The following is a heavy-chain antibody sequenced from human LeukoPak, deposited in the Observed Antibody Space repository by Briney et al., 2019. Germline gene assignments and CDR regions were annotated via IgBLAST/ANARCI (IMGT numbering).Heavy chain of an antibody. Sequence: SETLSLTCTVSGGSISSYYWSWIRQPPGKGLEWIGYIYYSGSTNYNPSLKSRVTISVDTSKNQFSLKLSSVTAADTAVYYCAGVSHTYDILNFYYYYGMDVWGQGTTVTVSS. CDR1: GGSISSYY. D-gene: IGHD3-9*01. CDR2: IYYSGST. J-gene: IGHJ6*02. CDR3: AGVSHTYDILNFYYYYGMDV. V-gene: IGHV4-59*01.